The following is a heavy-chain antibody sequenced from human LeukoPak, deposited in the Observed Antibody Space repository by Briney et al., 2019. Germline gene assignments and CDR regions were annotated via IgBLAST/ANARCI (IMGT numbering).Heavy chain of an antibody. CDR3: ATRGY. CDR1: GGSISSDY. D-gene: IGHD3-10*01. Sequence: SETLSLTCTVSGGSISSDYWQWIRQPPGKGLEWIGYIYNSGSNNYNPSLKSRVTITIDTSKNQFSLKLTSVTAADTAVYYCATRGYWGQGTLVTVSS. J-gene: IGHJ4*02. CDR2: IYNSGSN. V-gene: IGHV4-59*08.